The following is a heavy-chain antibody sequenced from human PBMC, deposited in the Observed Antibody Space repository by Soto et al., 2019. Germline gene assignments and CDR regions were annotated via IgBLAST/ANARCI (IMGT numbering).Heavy chain of an antibody. CDR1: GYTFTSYY. J-gene: IGHJ4*02. V-gene: IGHV1-46*01. D-gene: IGHD3-22*01. CDR2: INPSGGST. Sequence: ASVKVSCKASGYTFTSYYMHWVRQAPGQGLEWMGIINPSGGSTSYAQKFQGRVTMTRDTSASTVYMELSSLRSEDTAVYYCAREPRDFTTFDYWGQGTLVTVSS. CDR3: AREPRDFTTFDY.